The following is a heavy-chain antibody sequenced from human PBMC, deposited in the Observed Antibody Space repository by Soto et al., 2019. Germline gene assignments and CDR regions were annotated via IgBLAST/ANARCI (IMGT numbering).Heavy chain of an antibody. Sequence: PGGSLRLSCAASGFTFSSYAMHWVRQAPGKGLEWVAVISYDGSNKYYADSVKGRFTISRDNSENTLYLQMNSLRAEDTAVYYCARAESSITMIVVGQRGAFDIWGQGTMVTVSS. J-gene: IGHJ3*02. V-gene: IGHV3-30-3*01. CDR3: ARAESSITMIVVGQRGAFDI. D-gene: IGHD3-22*01. CDR2: ISYDGSNK. CDR1: GFTFSSYA.